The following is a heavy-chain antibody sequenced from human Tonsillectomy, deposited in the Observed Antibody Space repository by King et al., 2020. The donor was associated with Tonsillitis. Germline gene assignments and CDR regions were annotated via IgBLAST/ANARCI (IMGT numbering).Heavy chain of an antibody. CDR1: GFTFDDYA. D-gene: IGHD6-19*01. CDR3: AKDLGSGWGGGCFDY. V-gene: IGHV3-9*01. CDR2: ISWNSGSI. J-gene: IGHJ4*02. Sequence: VQLVESGGGLVQPGRSLRLSCAASGFTFDDYAMHWVRQAPGKGLEWVSGISWNSGSIGYADSVKGRFTISRDNAKNSLYLQMNSLRAEDTALYYCAKDLGSGWGGGCFDYWGQGTLVTVSS.